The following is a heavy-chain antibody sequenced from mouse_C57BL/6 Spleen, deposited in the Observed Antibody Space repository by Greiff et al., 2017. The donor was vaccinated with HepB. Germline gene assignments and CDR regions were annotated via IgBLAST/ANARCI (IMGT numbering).Heavy chain of an antibody. CDR1: GFTFTDYY. CDR2: IRNKANGYTT. Sequence: EVHLVESGGGLVQPGGSLSLSCAASGFTFTDYYMSWVRQPPGKALEWLGFIRNKANGYTTEYSASVKGRFTISRDNSQSILYLQVNALSAEDSATYYCARSSYYSNYDWYFDVWGTGTTVTVSS. D-gene: IGHD2-5*01. CDR3: ARSSYYSNYDWYFDV. J-gene: IGHJ1*03. V-gene: IGHV7-3*01.